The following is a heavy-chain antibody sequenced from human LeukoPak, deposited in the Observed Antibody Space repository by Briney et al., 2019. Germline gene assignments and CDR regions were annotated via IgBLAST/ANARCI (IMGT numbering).Heavy chain of an antibody. Sequence: PGESLRLSCAASGFTFITYWMHSVRQAPGKGLVWVSRITSDGYSTSYADSVKGRFTISRDNAKNTLYLQMNSLRAEDTAVYYCARDLQARGLWGQGTLVTVSS. CDR3: ARDLQARGL. CDR1: GFTFITYW. D-gene: IGHD3-10*01. CDR2: ITSDGYST. V-gene: IGHV3-74*01. J-gene: IGHJ4*02.